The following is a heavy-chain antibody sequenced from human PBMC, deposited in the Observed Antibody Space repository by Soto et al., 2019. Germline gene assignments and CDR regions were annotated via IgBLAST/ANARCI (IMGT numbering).Heavy chain of an antibody. CDR2: IYYSGTT. CDR1: GYSISSSTW. V-gene: IGHV4-28*01. Sequence: QVQLQESGPGLGKPSDTLSLTCAVSGYSISSSTWWGWIRQPPGKGLEWIGYIYYSGTTYYNPSLKSRVTMSVDTSKNQFSLKLTSVTAVDTAVYYCARREIQGPIGYWGEGTLVTVSS. D-gene: IGHD1-26*01. J-gene: IGHJ4*02. CDR3: ARREIQGPIGY.